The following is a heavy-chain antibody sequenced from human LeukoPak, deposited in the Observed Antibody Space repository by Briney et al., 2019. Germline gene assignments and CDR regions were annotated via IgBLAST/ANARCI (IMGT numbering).Heavy chain of an antibody. Sequence: GRSLRLSCAASGFTFSSYAMSWVRQAPGKGLEWVSGISGSGGSTYYADSVKGRFTITRDNSKNTLYLQMNSLRAEDTAVYYCAILYSSSWYVGYWGQGTLVTVSS. D-gene: IGHD6-13*01. CDR3: AILYSSSWYVGY. CDR1: GFTFSSYA. V-gene: IGHV3-23*01. J-gene: IGHJ4*02. CDR2: ISGSGGST.